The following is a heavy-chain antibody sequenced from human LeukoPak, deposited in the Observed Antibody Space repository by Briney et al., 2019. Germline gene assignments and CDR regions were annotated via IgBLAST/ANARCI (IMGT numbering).Heavy chain of an antibody. J-gene: IGHJ3*02. D-gene: IGHD6-19*01. CDR2: ISGSGGST. CDR3: AKDRGAVAAAPYAFDI. V-gene: IGHV3-23*01. CDR1: GFTFSGYA. Sequence: PGGSLRLSCAASGFTFSGYAMSWVRQAPGKGLEWVSAISGSGGSTYYADSVKGRFTISRDNSMNTLYLQMNSLRAEDTAVYYCAKDRGAVAAAPYAFDIWGQGTMVTVSS.